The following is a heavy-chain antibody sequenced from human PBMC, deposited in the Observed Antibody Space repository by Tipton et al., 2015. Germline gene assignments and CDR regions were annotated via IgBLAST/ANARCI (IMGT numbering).Heavy chain of an antibody. Sequence: TLSLTCTIPGDSISNYFWSWIRQPAGKGLEWIGRIQTSGNTNYNPSLKGRVTMSADTSKNQSSLMLSSVTAADTAVYYCAREKRISIFGVLIPHFDFWGQGALVSVSS. D-gene: IGHD3-3*01. CDR1: GDSISNYF. CDR2: IQTSGNT. J-gene: IGHJ4*02. V-gene: IGHV4-4*07. CDR3: AREKRISIFGVLIPHFDF.